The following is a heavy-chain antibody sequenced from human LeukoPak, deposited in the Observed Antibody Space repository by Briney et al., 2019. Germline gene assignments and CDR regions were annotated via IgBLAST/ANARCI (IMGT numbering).Heavy chain of an antibody. CDR1: GFTFSSYS. J-gene: IGHJ4*02. Sequence: GGSLRLSCAASGFTFSSYSMSWVRQAPGKGLEWVSSISSSSSYIYCADSVKGRFTISRDNARNSLYLQMNSLRAEDTALYYCASVDYYGSGNYYNDVDYWGQGTLVTVSS. D-gene: IGHD3-10*01. CDR2: ISSSSSYI. CDR3: ASVDYYGSGNYYNDVDY. V-gene: IGHV3-21*01.